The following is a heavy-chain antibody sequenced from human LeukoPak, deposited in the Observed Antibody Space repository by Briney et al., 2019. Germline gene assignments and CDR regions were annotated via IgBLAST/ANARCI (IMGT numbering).Heavy chain of an antibody. J-gene: IGHJ4*02. CDR3: ASRPTGFDWGPFDY. Sequence: GGSLRLSCAASGFTFNNYVIHWVRQPPGKGLEWVALFRYDGNNEYYADSVKGRFTFSRDNSKNTLFLQMNSLRAEDTAVYYCASRPTGFDWGPFDYWGQGTLVTVSS. CDR2: FRYDGNNE. D-gene: IGHD5-12*01. CDR1: GFTFNNYV. V-gene: IGHV3-30*02.